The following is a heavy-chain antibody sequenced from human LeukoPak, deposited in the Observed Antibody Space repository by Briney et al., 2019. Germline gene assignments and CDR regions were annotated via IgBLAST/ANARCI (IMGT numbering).Heavy chain of an antibody. CDR1: GFTFSSYE. CDR3: ARDLYYMDV. Sequence: PGGSLRLSCAASGFTFSSYEMNWVRQAPGKGLEWVSYISSSSSTIYYADSVKGRFTISRDNAKNSLYLQMNSLRAEDTAVYYCARDLYYMDVWGKGTTVTVSS. CDR2: ISSSSSTI. J-gene: IGHJ6*03. V-gene: IGHV3-48*01.